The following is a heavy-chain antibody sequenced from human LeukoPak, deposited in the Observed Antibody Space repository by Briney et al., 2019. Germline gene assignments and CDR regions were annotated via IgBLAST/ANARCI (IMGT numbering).Heavy chain of an antibody. V-gene: IGHV1-69*01. D-gene: IGHD2-21*02. CDR2: IIPIFGTA. CDR1: GGTFSIYA. Sequence: SVNVSCKASGGTFSIYAISWVRQAPGQGLEWMGGIIPIFGTANYAQKFQGRVTITADESTSTAYMELSSLRSEDTAVYYCARSSNCGGDCYYFDYWGQGTLVTVSS. J-gene: IGHJ4*02. CDR3: ARSSNCGGDCYYFDY.